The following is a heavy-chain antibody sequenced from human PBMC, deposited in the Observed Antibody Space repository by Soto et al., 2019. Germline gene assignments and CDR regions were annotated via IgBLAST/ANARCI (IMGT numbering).Heavy chain of an antibody. J-gene: IGHJ5*02. CDR3: ARHARARQSSRWGGYPDLPWFDP. CDR2: ISAYNGNT. CDR1: GYTCTSYG. Sequence: ASVKVSCKASGYTCTSYGISWVRQAPGQGLEWMGWISAYNGNTNYAQKLQGRVTMTTDTSTSTAYMELRSLRSDDTAVYYCARHARARQSSRWGGYPDLPWFDPWGQGTLVTVSS. V-gene: IGHV1-18*04. D-gene: IGHD3-3*01.